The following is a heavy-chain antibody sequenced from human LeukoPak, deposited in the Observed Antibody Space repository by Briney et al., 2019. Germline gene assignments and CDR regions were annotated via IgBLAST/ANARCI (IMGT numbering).Heavy chain of an antibody. CDR1: GGSISSSSYY. J-gene: IGHJ4*02. V-gene: IGHV4-39*01. Sequence: PSETLSLTCTVSGGSISSSSYYWGWIRQPPGKGLEWLGSIFYSGSTYYNPSLKSRVTISVDTSRNQFSLKVNSVTAADTAVYYCARSTIFAVPAPFGYWGQGILVTVSS. D-gene: IGHD3-3*01. CDR3: ARSTIFAVPAPFGY. CDR2: IFYSGST.